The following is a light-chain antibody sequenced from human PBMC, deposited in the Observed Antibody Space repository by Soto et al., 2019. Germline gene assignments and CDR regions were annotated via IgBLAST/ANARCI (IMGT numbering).Light chain of an antibody. CDR3: QAWDSSTAV. Sequence: SYALPQPPSVSVSPGQTAGITCSGDKLGEKYACWYQQKPGQSPVLVIYQDSKRPSGSPERFAGSNSGNTATLAISGTQAMDEADYYCQAWDSSTAVFGGGTKVTVL. CDR2: QDS. V-gene: IGLV3-1*01. J-gene: IGLJ2*01. CDR1: KLGEKY.